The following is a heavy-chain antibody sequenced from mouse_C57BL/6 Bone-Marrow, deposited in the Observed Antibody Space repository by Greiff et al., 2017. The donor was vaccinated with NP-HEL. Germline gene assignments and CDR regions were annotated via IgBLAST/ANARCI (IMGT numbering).Heavy chain of an antibody. CDR2: IDPETGGT. D-gene: IGHD1-1*01. CDR3: TRPITTVVATDWYFDV. V-gene: IGHV1-15*01. J-gene: IGHJ1*03. Sequence: VQLQQSGAELVRPGASVTLSCKASGYTFTDYEMHWVKQTPVHGLEWIGAIDPETGGTAYNQKFKGKAILTADKSSSTAYMELRSLTSEDSAVYYCTRPITTVVATDWYFDVWGTGTTVTVSS. CDR1: GYTFTDYE.